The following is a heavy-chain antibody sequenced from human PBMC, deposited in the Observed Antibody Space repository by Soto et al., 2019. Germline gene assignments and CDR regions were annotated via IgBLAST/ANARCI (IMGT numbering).Heavy chain of an antibody. CDR1: GYTFTGYY. Sequence: VASVKVSFKASGYTFTGYYMHWVRQAPGQGLEWMGWINPNSGGTNYAQKFQGRVTMTRDTSISTAYMELSRLRSDDTAVYYCARARITMVRGVHNWFDPWGQGTLVTVSS. D-gene: IGHD3-10*01. J-gene: IGHJ5*02. CDR3: ARARITMVRGVHNWFDP. V-gene: IGHV1-2*02. CDR2: INPNSGGT.